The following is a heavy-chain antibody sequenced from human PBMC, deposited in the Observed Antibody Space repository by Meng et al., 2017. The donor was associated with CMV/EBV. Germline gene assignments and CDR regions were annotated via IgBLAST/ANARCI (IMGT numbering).Heavy chain of an antibody. CDR1: GFTFSDYY. D-gene: IGHD6-13*01. V-gene: IGHV3-11*01. Sequence: GESLKISCAASGFTFSDYYMSWIRQAPGKGLEWASYISSSGSTIYYADSVKGRFTISRDNAKNSLYLQMNSLRAEDTALYYCAKGGMSSSWYGRIDYWGQGTLVTVSS. CDR2: ISSSGSTI. CDR3: AKGGMSSSWYGRIDY. J-gene: IGHJ4*02.